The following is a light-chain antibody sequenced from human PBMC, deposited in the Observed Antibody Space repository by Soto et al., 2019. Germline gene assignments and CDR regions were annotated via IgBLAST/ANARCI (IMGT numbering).Light chain of an antibody. V-gene: IGKV1-39*01. CDR1: QSIGGF. CDR3: QQSYSTPPIT. CDR2: AAS. Sequence: DIQMTQSPSSLSVSVGDRVTITCRASQSIGGFLNWYQQKLGKAPKLLIYAASGLQSGVPSRFSGSGSGTDFTLTISSLQPEDFATYYCQQSYSTPPITFGQGTRLEIK. J-gene: IGKJ5*01.